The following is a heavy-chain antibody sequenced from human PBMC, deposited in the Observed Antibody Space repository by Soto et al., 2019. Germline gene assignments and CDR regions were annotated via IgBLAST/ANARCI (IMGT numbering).Heavy chain of an antibody. V-gene: IGHV1-69*13. CDR1: GDTFSRYT. Sequence: SVKVSCKASGDTFSRYTVNWVRQAPRQGLEWMGGIIPRFGTTNFAPTLQGRVTITADESMGTVYMELSSLRSEDTALYYCARGRGLYNSGRSQLDYWGQGTLVTVA. J-gene: IGHJ4*02. CDR2: IIPRFGTT. D-gene: IGHD1-1*01. CDR3: ARGRGLYNSGRSQLDY.